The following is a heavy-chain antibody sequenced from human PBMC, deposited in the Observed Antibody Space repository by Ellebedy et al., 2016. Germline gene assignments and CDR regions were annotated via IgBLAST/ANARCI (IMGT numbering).Heavy chain of an antibody. CDR2: INPSGGST. Sequence: ASVKVSCKASGYTFTSHYIHWVRQAPGQGLEWMGIINPSGGSTSYAQKLQGRVTMTRDTSTSTVYMELRSLRSEDTAVYYCARERDIVVVPAASHRAYGMDVWGQGTTVTVSS. J-gene: IGHJ6*02. D-gene: IGHD2-2*01. CDR3: ARERDIVVVPAASHRAYGMDV. V-gene: IGHV1-46*01. CDR1: GYTFTSHY.